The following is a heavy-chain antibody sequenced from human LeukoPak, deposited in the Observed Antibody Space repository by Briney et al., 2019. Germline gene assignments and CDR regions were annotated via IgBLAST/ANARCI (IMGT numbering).Heavy chain of an antibody. Sequence: SETLSLTCTVSGASISSHYWSWIRQPPGKGLEWIGYLYYSGSTNYNPSLKSRVTISVDTSKNQFSLKLSSVTAADTAVYYCARHTSDGYGPAPYGFDIWGQGTMVTVSS. CDR3: ARHTSDGYGPAPYGFDI. CDR1: GASISSHY. CDR2: LYYSGST. V-gene: IGHV4-59*08. J-gene: IGHJ3*02. D-gene: IGHD2-2*03.